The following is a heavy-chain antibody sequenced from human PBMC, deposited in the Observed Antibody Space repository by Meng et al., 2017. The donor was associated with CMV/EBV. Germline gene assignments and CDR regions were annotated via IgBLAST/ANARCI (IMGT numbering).Heavy chain of an antibody. CDR1: GGTFSSYA. Sequence: QVQLVASGTEVKKPGSSVKVSCKASGGTFSSYAIRWVRQAPGQGREWMGGIIPIFGTANYAQKFQGRVTITADESTSTAYMELSSLRSEDTAVYYCARDYSGIAARPGFDPWGQGTLVTVSS. J-gene: IGHJ5*02. D-gene: IGHD6-6*01. CDR2: IIPIFGTA. V-gene: IGHV1-69*12. CDR3: ARDYSGIAARPGFDP.